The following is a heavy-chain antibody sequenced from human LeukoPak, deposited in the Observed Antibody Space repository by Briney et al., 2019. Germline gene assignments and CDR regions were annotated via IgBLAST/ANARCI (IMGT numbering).Heavy chain of an antibody. Sequence: GGSLRLSCAASGFTFSSYAMSWVRQAPGKGLEWVSAISGSGDSTYYADSVKGRFTISRDNSKNTLYLQMNSLRAEDTAVYYCAKDTYYGSGSYYKTPYYFDYWGQGTLVTVSS. CDR3: AKDTYYGSGSYYKTPYYFDY. D-gene: IGHD3-10*01. CDR2: ISGSGDST. J-gene: IGHJ4*02. V-gene: IGHV3-23*01. CDR1: GFTFSSYA.